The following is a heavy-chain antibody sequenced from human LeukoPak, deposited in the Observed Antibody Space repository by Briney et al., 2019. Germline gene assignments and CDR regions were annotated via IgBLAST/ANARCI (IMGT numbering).Heavy chain of an antibody. CDR3: ARDFGVVRVHLDY. J-gene: IGHJ4*02. V-gene: IGHV3-11*01. CDR2: ISSSGSTI. Sequence: GGSLRLSCVASGFTFSDYYMSWIRQAPGKGLEWVSYISSSGSTIYYADSVKGRFTISRDNAKNSLYLQMNSLRAEDTAVYYCARDFGVVRVHLDYWGQGTLVTVSS. CDR1: GFTFSDYY. D-gene: IGHD3-3*01.